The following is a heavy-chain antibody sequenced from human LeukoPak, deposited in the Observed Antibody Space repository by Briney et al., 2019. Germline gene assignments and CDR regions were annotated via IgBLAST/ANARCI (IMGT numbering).Heavy chain of an antibody. CDR1: GYTFTTYG. CDR2: ISVYNGNT. D-gene: IGHD2-21*01. J-gene: IGHJ3*02. V-gene: IGHV1-18*01. Sequence: GVSVKVSCKASGYTFTTYGISWVRQAPGQGLEWLGRISVYNGNTNYAQKLQGRVTMTTDTSTSTAYMELSSLRSEDTAVYYCARGWGIVVGQHSVDAFDIWGQGTMVTVSS. CDR3: ARGWGIVVGQHSVDAFDI.